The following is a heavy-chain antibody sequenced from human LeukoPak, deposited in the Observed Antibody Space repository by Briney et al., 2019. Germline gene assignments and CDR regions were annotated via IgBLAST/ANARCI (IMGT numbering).Heavy chain of an antibody. CDR1: GYSFTVYW. D-gene: IGHD6-13*01. CDR2: IYPGDSDT. J-gene: IGHJ4*02. V-gene: IGHV5-51*01. Sequence: LGESLKISCKGSGYSFTVYWIGWVRQMPGKGLEWMGIIYPGDSDTRYSPSFQGQVTISTDKSISTAYLQWSSLKASDTAMYYCALKYDSSWYSPFDYWGQGTLVTVSS. CDR3: ALKYDSSWYSPFDY.